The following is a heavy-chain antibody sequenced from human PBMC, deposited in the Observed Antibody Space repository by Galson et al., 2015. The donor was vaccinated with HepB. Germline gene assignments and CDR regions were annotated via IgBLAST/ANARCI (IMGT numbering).Heavy chain of an antibody. V-gene: IGHV3-23*01. CDR1: GFTFTTYA. J-gene: IGHJ4*02. D-gene: IGHD2-2*01. CDR2: ISGSGVNT. CDR3: AKYADRTTVLSHFDY. Sequence: SLRLSCAASGFTFTTYAMSWVRQAPGKGLEWVSGISGSGVNTYYADSVKGRFTISRDNSKNTLWLQMNSLRAEDTAVYFCAKYADRTTVLSHFDYWGQGTLVTVSS.